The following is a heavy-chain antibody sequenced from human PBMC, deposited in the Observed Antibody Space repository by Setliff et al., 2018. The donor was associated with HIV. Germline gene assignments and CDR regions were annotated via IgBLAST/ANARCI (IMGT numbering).Heavy chain of an antibody. Sequence: ASVKVSCNTSGYTFSGYYLHWVRRAPGRGLEWMGWINPNSGATNYARNFQGRVTMTRDTSISTAYMDLSSLTSDDTAVYYCALASIVSTARWNHWGRGTLVTVTS. CDR2: INPNSGAT. J-gene: IGHJ4*02. CDR3: ALASIVSTARWNH. V-gene: IGHV1-2*02. D-gene: IGHD1-26*01. CDR1: GYTFSGYY.